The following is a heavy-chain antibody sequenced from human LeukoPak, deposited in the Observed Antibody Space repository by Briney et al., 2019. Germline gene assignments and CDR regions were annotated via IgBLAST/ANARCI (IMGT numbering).Heavy chain of an antibody. CDR2: IYTSGST. D-gene: IGHD6-19*01. CDR3: ATSARTQQWLVREDYFDY. CDR1: GGSISSYY. V-gene: IGHV4-4*07. Sequence: PSETQSLTCTVSGGSISSYYWSWIRQPAGKGLEWIGRIYTSGSTNYNPSLKSRVTMSVDTSKNQFSLKLSSVTAADTAVYYCATSARTQQWLVREDYFDYWGQGTLVTVSS. J-gene: IGHJ4*02.